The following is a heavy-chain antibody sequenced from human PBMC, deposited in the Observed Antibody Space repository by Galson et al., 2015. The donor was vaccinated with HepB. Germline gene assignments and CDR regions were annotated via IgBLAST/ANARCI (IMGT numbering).Heavy chain of an antibody. D-gene: IGHD2-2*01. CDR3: ARGRDVVVPAANLYVHYFDY. CDR1: GFTFSSYA. V-gene: IGHV4-34*01. CDR2: INHSGST. J-gene: IGHJ4*02. Sequence: LRLSCAASGFTFSSYAMSWVRQAPGKGLEWIGEINHSGSTNYNPSLKSRVTISVDTSKNQFSLKLSSVTAADTAVYYCARGRDVVVPAANLYVHYFDYWGQGTLVTVSS.